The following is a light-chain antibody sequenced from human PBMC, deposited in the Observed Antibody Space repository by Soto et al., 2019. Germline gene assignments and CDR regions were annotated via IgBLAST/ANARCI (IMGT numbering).Light chain of an antibody. CDR2: AAS. V-gene: IGKV1-39*01. Sequence: DIQMTQAPSSLPASVGDRVTITCRASQTIGNYLNWYQQRPGKAPNLLISAASTLQSGVPSRFSGSGSGTDFTLTITSLQTEDFATYYCQQSYNTPRTFGQGTKVEIK. J-gene: IGKJ1*01. CDR1: QTIGNY. CDR3: QQSYNTPRT.